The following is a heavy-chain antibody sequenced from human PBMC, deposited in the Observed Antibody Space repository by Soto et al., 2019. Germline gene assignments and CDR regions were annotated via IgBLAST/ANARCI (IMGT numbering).Heavy chain of an antibody. CDR2: IVPMYGST. J-gene: IGHJ6*02. CDR1: GGTFSTYA. V-gene: IGHV1-69*01. CDR3: AKTLSYYDSSPVDV. Sequence: QVPLVQSGAEVKKPGSSVKVSCKASGGTFSTYAISWVRQAPGQGPEWMGGIVPMYGSTDYARKFQARVTITADRSTSTAYMELTSLRSDDTAVYYCAKTLSYYDSSPVDVWGQGTTVSVSS. D-gene: IGHD3-22*01.